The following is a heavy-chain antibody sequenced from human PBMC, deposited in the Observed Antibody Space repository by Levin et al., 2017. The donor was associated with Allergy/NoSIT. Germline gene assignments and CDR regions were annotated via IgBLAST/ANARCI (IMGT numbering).Heavy chain of an antibody. CDR1: GDSISSGDYY. J-gene: IGHJ4*02. V-gene: IGHV4-30-4*01. Sequence: SETLSLTCTVSGDSISSGDYYWSWIRQPPGKGLEWIGYIYYSGSTYYNPSLKSRVSILVDTSKNQFSLKLSSVTAADTAMYYCARSRADNWSYYFNFWGQGTLITVSS. D-gene: IGHD1-20*01. CDR2: IYYSGST. CDR3: ARSRADNWSYYFNF.